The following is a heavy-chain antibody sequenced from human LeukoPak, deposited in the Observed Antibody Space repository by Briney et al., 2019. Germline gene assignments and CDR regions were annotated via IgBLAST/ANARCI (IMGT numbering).Heavy chain of an antibody. J-gene: IGHJ4*02. CDR2: IKTDGSST. CDR1: GFTFSNYW. D-gene: IGHD6-13*01. CDR3: ARDFMYSITCAGC. Sequence: GGSLRLSCAASGFTFSNYWMRWVRQVPGKGLMWVSRIKTDGSSTSYADSVKGRFTISRDNAKNTPYLQMNSLRVEDTAVYYCARDFMYSITCAGCWGQGTLVTVSS. V-gene: IGHV3-74*01.